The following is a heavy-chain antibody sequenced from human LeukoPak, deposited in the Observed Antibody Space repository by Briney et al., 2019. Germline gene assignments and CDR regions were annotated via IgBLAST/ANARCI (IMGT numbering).Heavy chain of an antibody. D-gene: IGHD5-18*01. J-gene: IGHJ3*02. V-gene: IGHV4-34*01. CDR3: ARRPLRGYSYGSWSSSWSTEKAFDI. Sequence: KSSETLSLTCAVYGGSFSGYYWSWIRQPPGKGLEWIGEINHSGSTNYNPSLKSRVTISVDTSKNQFSLKLSSVTAADTAVYYCARRPLRGYSYGSWSSSWSTEKAFDIWGQGTMVTVSS. CDR1: GGSFSGYY. CDR2: INHSGST.